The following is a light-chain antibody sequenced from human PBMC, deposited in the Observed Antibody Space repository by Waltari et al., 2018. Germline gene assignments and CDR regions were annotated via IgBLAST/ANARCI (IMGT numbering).Light chain of an antibody. CDR3: SSQSSNNVVL. J-gene: IGLJ2*01. Sequence: PGQSITISCTGTSSDVGSYNSVSWYQDHPGQGPKVMIYDVSNRPSGVSARFSGSKSGNTASLTISGLHAEDEADYYCSSQSSNNVVLFGGGTKLTVL. CDR1: SSDVGSYNS. V-gene: IGLV2-14*03. CDR2: DVS.